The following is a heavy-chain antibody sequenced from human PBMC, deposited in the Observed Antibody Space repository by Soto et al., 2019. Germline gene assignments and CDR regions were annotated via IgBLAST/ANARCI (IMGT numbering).Heavy chain of an antibody. CDR1: GGTFSNYI. CDR2: IIPVFATT. Sequence: QVQLVQSGAEVKKPGSSVKVSCKASGGTFSNYILNWVRQAPGQGLEWMGEIIPVFATTNYAQKFQGRVSITADESTSTAYMELSSLRSEDTVVFYCARTDLRYCSGGACYKGFDSWGQGTLVTVSS. D-gene: IGHD2-15*01. CDR3: ARTDLRYCSGGACYKGFDS. V-gene: IGHV1-69*01. J-gene: IGHJ4*02.